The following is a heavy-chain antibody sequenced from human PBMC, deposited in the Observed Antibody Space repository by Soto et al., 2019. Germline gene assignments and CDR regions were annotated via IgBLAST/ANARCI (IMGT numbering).Heavy chain of an antibody. CDR3: ARGPYNYDILTGYWVPFDY. CDR2: IIPIFGTA. V-gene: IGHV1-69*13. Sequence: SVKVSCKASGGTFSSYAISWVRQAPGQGLEWMGGIIPIFGTANYAQKFQGRVTITADESTSTAYMELSSLRSEDTAAYYCARGPYNYDILTGYWVPFDYWGQGTLVTVSS. CDR1: GGTFSSYA. D-gene: IGHD3-9*01. J-gene: IGHJ4*02.